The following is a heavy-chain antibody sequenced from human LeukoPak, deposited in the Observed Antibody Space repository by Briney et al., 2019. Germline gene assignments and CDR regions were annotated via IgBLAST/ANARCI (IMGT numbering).Heavy chain of an antibody. CDR2: ISGSGDT. Sequence: PGGSLRLSCAVSGFTYSIYAMSRVRQAPGKGLEGVSTISGSGDTYYVDSVKGRFTISRDNSKNTLYLQMNSLRAEDTAVYYCAKEGGYNYGYLDYWGQGTLVTVSS. CDR1: GFTYSIYA. J-gene: IGHJ4*02. D-gene: IGHD5-18*01. V-gene: IGHV3-23*01. CDR3: AKEGGYNYGYLDY.